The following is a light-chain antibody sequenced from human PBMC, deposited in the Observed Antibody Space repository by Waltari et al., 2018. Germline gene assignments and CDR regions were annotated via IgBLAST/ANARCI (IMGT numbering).Light chain of an antibody. V-gene: IGKV3-11*01. CDR2: DAS. Sequence: EIVFTQSPATLSFSPGGRATLSCRASQSVSTYLAWYQQRPGQAPRLLIYDASNRAAGIPARFSGSGSGTDFTLTISSLEPEDFAVYYCQQRISWPLIAFGPGTKVEI. CDR1: QSVSTY. CDR3: QQRISWPLIA. J-gene: IGKJ3*01.